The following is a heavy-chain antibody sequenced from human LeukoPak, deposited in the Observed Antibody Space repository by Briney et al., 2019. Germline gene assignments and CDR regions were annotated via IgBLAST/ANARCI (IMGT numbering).Heavy chain of an antibody. CDR3: ARDQWLAYYYHGMDV. Sequence: PGGSLRLSCAASGVTFSSYAMNWVRQAPGKGLEWVSYITNNGTTIYYADSVKGCFTISRDNAENSLYLQMNSLRAEDTAIYYCARDQWLAYYYHGMDVWGQGTTVTVSS. D-gene: IGHD6-19*01. CDR1: GVTFSSYA. CDR2: ITNNGTTI. V-gene: IGHV3-48*03. J-gene: IGHJ6*02.